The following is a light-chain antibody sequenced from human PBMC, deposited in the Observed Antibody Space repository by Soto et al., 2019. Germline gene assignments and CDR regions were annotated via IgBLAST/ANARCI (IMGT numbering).Light chain of an antibody. V-gene: IGLV2-14*01. CDR3: RKIKGSSPLLV. CDR2: DVS. Sequence: QSAPTQPASVSGSPGQSITISCTGTSSDVGGYNYVSWYQQHPGKAPKLMIYDVSNWPSGVSNRFSGSKSGNTASLTISGRLGEEGGDYSFRKIKGSSPLLVFGGG. CDR1: SSDVGGYNY. J-gene: IGLJ2*01.